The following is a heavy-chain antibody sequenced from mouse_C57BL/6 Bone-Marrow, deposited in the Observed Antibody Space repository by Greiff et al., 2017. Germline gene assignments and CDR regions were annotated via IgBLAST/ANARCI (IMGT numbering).Heavy chain of an antibody. D-gene: IGHD1-2*01. CDR1: GYTFTSYW. J-gene: IGHJ3*01. CDR3: AREYYGP. V-gene: IGHV1-50*01. CDR2: IDPSDNYT. Sequence: QVQLQQPGAELVKPGASVKLSCKASGYTFTSYWMQWVKQRPGQGLEWIGEIDPSDNYTNYNQKFKGKATLTVDTSSSTAYMQLSSLTSEDSAVYYCAREYYGPWAQGTLVTVSA.